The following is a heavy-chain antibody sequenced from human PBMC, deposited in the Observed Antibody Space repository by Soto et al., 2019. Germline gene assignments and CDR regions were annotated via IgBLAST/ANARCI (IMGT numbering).Heavy chain of an antibody. CDR1: GFTFSSYS. V-gene: IGHV3-48*02. CDR3: ARDRGGSSWYPHYYYYGMDV. Sequence: AVGSLRLSCAASGFTFSSYSMNWVRQAPGKGLEWVSYISSSSSTIYYADSVKGRFTISRDNAKNSLYLQMNSLRDEDTAVYYCARDRGGSSWYPHYYYYGMDVWGQGTTVTVSS. J-gene: IGHJ6*02. D-gene: IGHD6-13*01. CDR2: ISSSSSTI.